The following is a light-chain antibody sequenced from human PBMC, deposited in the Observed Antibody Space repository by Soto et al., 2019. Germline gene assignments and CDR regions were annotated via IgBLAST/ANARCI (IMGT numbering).Light chain of an antibody. CDR2: KAS. CDR3: QQYHLYPFT. V-gene: IGKV1-5*03. CDR1: QSISSW. J-gene: IGKJ3*01. Sequence: DIQMTQSPSTLSASVGDRVTITCRASQSISSWLAWYQQKPGKAPKLLMYKASSLESGVPSRFSGSRSGTEFTLTISSLQSDDFATYYCQQYHLYPFTFGPGTKVDIK.